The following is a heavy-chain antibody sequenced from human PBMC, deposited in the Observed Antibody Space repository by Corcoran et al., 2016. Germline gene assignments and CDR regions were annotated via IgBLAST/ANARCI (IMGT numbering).Heavy chain of an antibody. CDR3: ARGYDSSGYYPHP. V-gene: IGHV4-39*07. CDR1: GGSISSSSYY. CDR2: IYYSGST. Sequence: QLQLQESGPGLVKPSETLSLTCTVSGGSISSSSYYWGWIRQPPGKGLEWIGSIYYSGSTYYNPSLKSRVTISVDTSKNQFSLKLSSVTAADTAVYYWARGYDSSGYYPHPWGQGTLVTVSS. J-gene: IGHJ5*02. D-gene: IGHD3-22*01.